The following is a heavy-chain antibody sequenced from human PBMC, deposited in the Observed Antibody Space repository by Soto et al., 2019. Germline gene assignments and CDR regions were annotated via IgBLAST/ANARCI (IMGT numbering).Heavy chain of an antibody. CDR2: IKQDGSEK. J-gene: IGHJ4*02. V-gene: IGHV3-7*04. CDR3: ARAGGTEYSGYDPYDH. CDR1: GFTFSSYW. Sequence: EVQLVESGGGLVQPGGSLRLSCAASGFTFSSYWMSWVRQAPGKGLEWVANIKQDGSEKYYVDSVKGRFTISRDNARNSLYLQMNSLRAEDTAVYYCARAGGTEYSGYDPYDHWGPGTLVTVSS. D-gene: IGHD5-12*01.